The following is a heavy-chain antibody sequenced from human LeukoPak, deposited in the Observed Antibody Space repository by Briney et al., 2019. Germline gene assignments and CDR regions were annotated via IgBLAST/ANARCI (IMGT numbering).Heavy chain of an antibody. CDR1: GYTFTSYA. CDR2: INAGNGNT. Sequence: ASVKVSCKASGYTFTSYAIHWVRQAPGQGLEWMGWINAGNGNTKYSQKFQGRVTITRDTSASTAYMELSSLRSEDTTVYYCARDRPDSYSSGHAGYDYWGQGTLVTVSS. V-gene: IGHV1-3*01. D-gene: IGHD6-19*01. CDR3: ARDRPDSYSSGHAGYDY. J-gene: IGHJ4*02.